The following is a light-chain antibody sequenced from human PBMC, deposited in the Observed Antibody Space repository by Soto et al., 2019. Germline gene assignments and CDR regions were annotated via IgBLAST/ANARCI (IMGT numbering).Light chain of an antibody. V-gene: IGLV2-8*01. CDR2: EVS. Sequence: QSVLTQPPSASGSPGQSVTISCTGTSSDVGGYNYVSWYQQHPGKAPKLMIYEVSTRPSGVPDRFSGSKSGNTASLTVPGLQAEDEADYYCSSYAGSNNLGVFGTGTRSPS. CDR1: SSDVGGYNY. J-gene: IGLJ1*01. CDR3: SSYAGSNNLGV.